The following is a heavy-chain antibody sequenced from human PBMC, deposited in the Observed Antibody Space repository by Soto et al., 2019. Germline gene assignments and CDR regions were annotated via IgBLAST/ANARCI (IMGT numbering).Heavy chain of an antibody. J-gene: IGHJ4*02. D-gene: IGHD1-26*01. CDR2: SSGSGGST. CDR1: GFTFSSYA. V-gene: IGHV3-23*01. CDR3: AKDGRGSYYYRGYFDY. Sequence: EVQLLESGGGLVQPGGSLRLYCAASGFTFSSYAMSWVRKAPGKGLEWVSASSGSGGSTYYADSVKGRFTISRDNSKDTLYLQMNSLRAEDTAVYYCAKDGRGSYYYRGYFDYWGQGTLVTVSS.